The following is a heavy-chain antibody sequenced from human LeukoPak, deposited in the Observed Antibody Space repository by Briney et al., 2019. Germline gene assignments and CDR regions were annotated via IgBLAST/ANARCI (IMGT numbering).Heavy chain of an antibody. CDR1: GITLSNYG. CDR3: AKRGVVIRVFLVGFHKEAYYFDS. V-gene: IGHV3-23*01. Sequence: GGSLRLSCAVSGITLSNYGMSWVRQAPGKGLEWVAGISGSGGRTDYADSVKGRFTISRDNSKNTLFLQMGSLRAEDTAVYFCAKRGVVIRVFLVGFHKEAYYFDSWGQGALVTVSS. J-gene: IGHJ4*02. CDR2: ISGSGGRT. D-gene: IGHD2-21*01.